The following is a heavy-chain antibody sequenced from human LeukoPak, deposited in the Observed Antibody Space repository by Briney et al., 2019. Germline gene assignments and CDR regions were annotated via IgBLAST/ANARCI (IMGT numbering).Heavy chain of an antibody. V-gene: IGHV1-46*01. J-gene: IGHJ4*02. CDR1: GYTFTSYY. D-gene: IGHD1-7*01. CDR3: ARDQRRLATYNWNYPFGY. Sequence: ASVKVSCKTSGYTFTSYYMHWVRQAPGQGLEWMGIINPSGGSTSYAQKFQGRVTMTRDTSTSTVYMELSSLRSEDTAVYYCARDQRRLATYNWNYPFGYWGQGTLVTVSS. CDR2: INPSGGST.